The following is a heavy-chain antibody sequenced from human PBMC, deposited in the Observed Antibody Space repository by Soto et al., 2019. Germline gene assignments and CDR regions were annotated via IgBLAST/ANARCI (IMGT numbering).Heavy chain of an antibody. J-gene: IGHJ5*02. CDR1: GGSISSYY. CDR3: ARETYYYGSGYSNWFDP. V-gene: IGHV4-59*01. CDR2: IYYSGST. Sequence: QVQLQESGPGLVKPSETLSLTCTVSGGSISSYYWSWIRQPPGKGLEWIGYIYYSGSTNYNPSLKSRVTISVDTSKNQFSLKLSSVTAAATAVYYCARETYYYGSGYSNWFDPWGQGTLVTVSS. D-gene: IGHD3-10*01.